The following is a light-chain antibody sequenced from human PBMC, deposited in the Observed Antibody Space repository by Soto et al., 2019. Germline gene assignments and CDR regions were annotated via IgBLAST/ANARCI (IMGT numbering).Light chain of an antibody. V-gene: IGKV1-17*03. CDR1: QGISNY. CDR2: AAS. J-gene: IGKJ1*01. CDR3: LQQTAFPMWT. Sequence: EIEMIQYHSAMSASVGDRFTITCRSSQGISNYLAWFQQKPGKVPKRLIYAASSLQSGVPSRFSGSGSGTEFTLTISSLQPEEFATYCYLQQTAFPMWTFGHQAMVDIK.